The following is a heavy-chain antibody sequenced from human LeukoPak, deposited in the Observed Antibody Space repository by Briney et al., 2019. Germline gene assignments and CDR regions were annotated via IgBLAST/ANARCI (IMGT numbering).Heavy chain of an antibody. CDR3: AKDRGARSFDN. J-gene: IGHJ4*02. V-gene: IGHV3-23*01. CDR1: GFTFSSYA. Sequence: GGSLRFSCAASGFTFSSYAMSWVRQAPGKGLEWVSVISGSGGSTYYADSVKGRFTISRDNSNDALYLQMNSLRAEDTAVYYCAKDRGARSFDNWGQGTLVTVSS. CDR2: ISGSGGST.